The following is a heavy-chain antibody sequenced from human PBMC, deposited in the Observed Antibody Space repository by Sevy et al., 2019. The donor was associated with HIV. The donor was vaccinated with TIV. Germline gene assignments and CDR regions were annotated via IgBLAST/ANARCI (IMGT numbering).Heavy chain of an antibody. J-gene: IGHJ5*01. V-gene: IGHV1-69*13. CDR3: ARVGDTLRLSSSTSCYFNWFDS. Sequence: ASVKVSCKASGGDFNNNAITSVRQAPGQGLEWMGGVIPMSGTAKYSQRFQGRVTIIADESTSTTYMELGSLRSEDTAVYFCARVGDTLRLSSSTSCYFNWFDSWGQGTLVTVSS. D-gene: IGHD2-2*01. CDR1: GGDFNNNA. CDR2: VIPMSGTA.